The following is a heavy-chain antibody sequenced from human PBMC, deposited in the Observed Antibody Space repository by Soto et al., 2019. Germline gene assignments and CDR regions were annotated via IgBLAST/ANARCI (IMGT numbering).Heavy chain of an antibody. Sequence: QVQLQESGPGLVKPSETLSLTCTVSGGSITTYYWSWIRQPPGKRLEWIGYVYSSGSTDYNPSLKSRVTISVDTSNYQFSLKLSSVTTADTAVYYCARSTWNYYHYWGQGTLVTVSS. CDR1: GGSITTYY. CDR3: ARSTWNYYHY. V-gene: IGHV4-59*01. CDR2: VYSSGST. D-gene: IGHD1-7*01. J-gene: IGHJ4*02.